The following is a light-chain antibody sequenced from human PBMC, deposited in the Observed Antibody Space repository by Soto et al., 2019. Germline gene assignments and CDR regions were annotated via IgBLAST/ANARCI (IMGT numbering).Light chain of an antibody. V-gene: IGLV2-23*02. J-gene: IGLJ2*01. CDR3: CSYAGSSTFRV. CDR1: SSDVGSYNL. Sequence: QSVLTQPASVSGSPGQSITISCTGTSSDVGSYNLVSWYQQHPGKAPKLMIYEVSKRPSGVSNRFSGSKSGNTASLTISGLQAEDEADYCCCSYAGSSTFRVFGGGTQLTVL. CDR2: EVS.